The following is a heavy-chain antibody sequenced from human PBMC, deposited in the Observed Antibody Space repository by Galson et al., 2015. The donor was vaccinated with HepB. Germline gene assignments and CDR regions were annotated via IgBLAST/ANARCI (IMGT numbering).Heavy chain of an antibody. Sequence: CAISGDSVSSTTAAWNWLRQSPSRGLEWLGRTYYRSKWYSEYAPSVRSRITVNPDTSRNQFSLQLISLTPEDTAVYYCARDSYDDSGYYFRPFDHWGQGTLVTVSS. J-gene: IGHJ4*02. CDR3: ARDSYDDSGYYFRPFDH. CDR2: TYYRSKWYS. V-gene: IGHV6-1*01. CDR1: GDSVSSTTAA. D-gene: IGHD3-22*01.